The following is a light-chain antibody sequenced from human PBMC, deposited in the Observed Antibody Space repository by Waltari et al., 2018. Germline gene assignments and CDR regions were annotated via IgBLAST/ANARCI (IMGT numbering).Light chain of an antibody. V-gene: IGKV3-20*01. CDR3: QQYGSSPWT. J-gene: IGKJ1*01. CDR2: GVS. CDR1: ETVPAGY. Sequence: IVLTQSPGTLSLSPGDRATLSCRASETVPAGYLAWYQQKPGQSPRLLIYGVSIRATDIPDRFSGSESGTDFTLTVSRLEPEDFAVYYCQQYGSSPWTFGQGTRVEI.